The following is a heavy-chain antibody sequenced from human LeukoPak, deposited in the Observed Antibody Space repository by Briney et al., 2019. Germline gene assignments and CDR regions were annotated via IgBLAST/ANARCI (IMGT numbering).Heavy chain of an antibody. Sequence: SETLSLTCTVSGGSISSRDYYWSWIRQPPGKGLEWIGYIYHSGSTYHNPSLESRVSISLETSKNQISLKLSSVTAADTAVYYCTRHLDYYGSGSYEYWGQGTLVTVSS. J-gene: IGHJ4*02. CDR3: TRHLDYYGSGSYEY. V-gene: IGHV4-30-4*01. CDR1: GGSISSRDYY. D-gene: IGHD3-10*01. CDR2: IYHSGST.